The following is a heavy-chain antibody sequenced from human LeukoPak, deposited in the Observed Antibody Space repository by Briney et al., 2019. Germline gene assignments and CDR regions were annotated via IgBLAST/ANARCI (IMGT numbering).Heavy chain of an antibody. CDR2: INHSGST. V-gene: IGHV4-34*01. J-gene: IGHJ5*02. D-gene: IGHD3-10*01. CDR3: ARLAFYYGSGSLAPHNWFDP. Sequence: PSETLSLTCAVYGGSFSGYYWSWIRQPPGKGLEWIGEINHSGSTYYNPSLKSRVTISVDTSKNQFSLKLSSVTAADTAVYYCARLAFYYGSGSLAPHNWFDPWGQGTLVTVSS. CDR1: GGSFSGYY.